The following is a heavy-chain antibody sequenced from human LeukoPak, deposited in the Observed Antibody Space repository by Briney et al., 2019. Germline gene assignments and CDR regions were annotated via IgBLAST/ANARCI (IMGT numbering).Heavy chain of an antibody. CDR3: ATDGHNWNFGAFDI. J-gene: IGHJ3*02. CDR1: GYTLTELS. CDR2: FDPEDGET. D-gene: IGHD1-7*01. Sequence: ASVKVSCKVSGYTLTELSMHWVRQAPGKGLEWMGGFDPEDGETIYAQKFQGRVTMTEDTSTDTAYMELSSLRSEDTAVYYCATDGHNWNFGAFDIWGQGTMVTVSS. V-gene: IGHV1-24*01.